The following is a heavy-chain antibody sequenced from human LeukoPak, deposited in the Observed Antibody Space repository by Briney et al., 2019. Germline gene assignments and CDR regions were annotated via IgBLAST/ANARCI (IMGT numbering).Heavy chain of an antibody. Sequence: PGESLRLSCAASGFTFSDDAMHWVRQAPGQGLERVSAINAGGGSTLYADSVRGRFTISRDDSKNTLYMQLNSLRAEDTAVYYYAKKEGGMGGIGDYLDYWGQGTLVTVSS. CDR1: GFTFSDDA. J-gene: IGHJ4*02. D-gene: IGHD1-26*01. V-gene: IGHV3-23*01. CDR3: AKKEGGMGGIGDYLDY. CDR2: INAGGGST.